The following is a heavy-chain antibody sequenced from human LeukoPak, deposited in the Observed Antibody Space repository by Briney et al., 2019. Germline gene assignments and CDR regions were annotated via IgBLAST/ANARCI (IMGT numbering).Heavy chain of an antibody. Sequence: SVKVSCKASGGTFSSYAISWVRQAPGQGLEWMGGIIPIFGTANYAQKFQGRVTITADESTSTAYMELSSLRSEDTAVYYCAREGEMEYSYGASSDYWGQGTLVTVSS. D-gene: IGHD5-18*01. CDR2: IIPIFGTA. CDR3: AREGEMEYSYGASSDY. CDR1: GGTFSSYA. V-gene: IGHV1-69*13. J-gene: IGHJ4*02.